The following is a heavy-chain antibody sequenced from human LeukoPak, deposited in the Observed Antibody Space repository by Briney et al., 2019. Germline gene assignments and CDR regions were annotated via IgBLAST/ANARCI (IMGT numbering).Heavy chain of an antibody. CDR2: IIPIFGTA. CDR3: AKDRDLPNPSDFAMVRGVIFPEYFHH. D-gene: IGHD3-10*01. Sequence: SVKVSCKASGYTFTSYYMHWVRQAPGQGLEWMGGIIPIFGTANYAQKFQGRVTITADESTSTAYMELSSLRSEDTAVYYCAKDRDLPNPSDFAMVRGVIFPEYFHHWGQGTLVSVSS. CDR1: GYTFTSYY. V-gene: IGHV1-69*13. J-gene: IGHJ1*01.